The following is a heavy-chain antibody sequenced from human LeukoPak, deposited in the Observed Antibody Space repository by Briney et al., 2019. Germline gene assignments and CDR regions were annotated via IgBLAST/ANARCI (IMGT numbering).Heavy chain of an antibody. CDR3: AKQFCSATRCFHFDY. J-gene: IGHJ4*02. Sequence: GGSLRLSCAASGFTFSNAWMSWVRQAPGKGLEWVSTISASGDNTYYAGSVKGRFTISRDNSKNTLYLQMDSLRAEDTAVYYCAKQFCSATRCFHFDYWGQGTLVTVSS. CDR1: GFTFSNAW. D-gene: IGHD2-2*01. V-gene: IGHV3-23*01. CDR2: ISASGDNT.